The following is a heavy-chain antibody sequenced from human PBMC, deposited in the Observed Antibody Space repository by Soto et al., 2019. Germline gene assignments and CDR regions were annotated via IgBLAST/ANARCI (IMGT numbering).Heavy chain of an antibody. D-gene: IGHD2-15*01. CDR2: IYYSGST. CDR1: GGSISSYY. J-gene: IGHJ6*02. CDR3: ARARVVAATLYYYYYGMDV. Sequence: QVQLQESGPGLVKPSETLSLTGTVSGGSISSYYWSWIRQPPGKGLEWIGYIYYSGSTNYNPSLKSRVTISVDTSKNQFSLKLSSVTAADTAVYYCARARVVAATLYYYYYGMDVWGQGTTVTVSS. V-gene: IGHV4-59*01.